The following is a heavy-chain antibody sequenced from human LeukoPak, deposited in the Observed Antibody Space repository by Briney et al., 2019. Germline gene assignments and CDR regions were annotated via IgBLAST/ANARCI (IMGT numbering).Heavy chain of an antibody. D-gene: IGHD2-15*01. Sequence: PSETLSLTCAVYGGSFSGYYWSWIRQPPGKGLEWIGEINHSGSTNYNPSLKSRVTISVDTSKNQFSLKLSSVTAADTAVYYCAGAIGYCSGGSCFDDYWGQGTLVTVSS. CDR3: AGAIGYCSGGSCFDDY. J-gene: IGHJ4*02. CDR1: GGSFSGYY. V-gene: IGHV4-34*01. CDR2: INHSGST.